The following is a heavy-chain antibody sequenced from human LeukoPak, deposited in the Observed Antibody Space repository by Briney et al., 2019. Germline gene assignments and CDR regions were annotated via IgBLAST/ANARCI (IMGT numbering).Heavy chain of an antibody. J-gene: IGHJ4*02. D-gene: IGHD3-22*01. Sequence: SETLSLTCAVYGGSFSNYYWSWIRQPPGKGLEWIGEINHSGSTSYNPSLKSRVTISVDTSKNQFSLKLSSVTAADTAVYYCARDQGYYYDSSGYLWGQGTLVTVSS. CDR1: GGSFSNYY. V-gene: IGHV4-34*01. CDR2: INHSGST. CDR3: ARDQGYYYDSSGYL.